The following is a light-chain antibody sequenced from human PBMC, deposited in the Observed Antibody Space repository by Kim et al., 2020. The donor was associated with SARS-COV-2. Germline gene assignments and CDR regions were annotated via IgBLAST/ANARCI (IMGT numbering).Light chain of an antibody. Sequence: RITISCTGSSSNIGAGLDVHWYQQLPGTAPKPLLYGNSTRPSGVPDRFSGSKSGTSASLAITGLQAEDEADYYCQSYDSSLSVVFGGGTQLTVL. CDR2: GNS. CDR3: QSYDSSLSVV. J-gene: IGLJ2*01. V-gene: IGLV1-40*01. CDR1: SSNIGAGLD.